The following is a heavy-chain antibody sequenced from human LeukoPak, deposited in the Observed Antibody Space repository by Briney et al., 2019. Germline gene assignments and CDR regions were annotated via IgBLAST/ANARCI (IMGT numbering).Heavy chain of an antibody. CDR2: IYTSGST. CDR3: ARDSFHLSNLPYFDY. Sequence: SQTLSLTCTVSGGSISSGSYYWSWIRQPAGKGLEWIGRIYTSGSTNYNPSLKSRVTISVDTSKNQFSLKLSSVTAADTAVYYCARDSFHLSNLPYFDYWGQGTLVTVSS. V-gene: IGHV4-61*02. CDR1: GGSISSGSYY. D-gene: IGHD2/OR15-2a*01. J-gene: IGHJ4*02.